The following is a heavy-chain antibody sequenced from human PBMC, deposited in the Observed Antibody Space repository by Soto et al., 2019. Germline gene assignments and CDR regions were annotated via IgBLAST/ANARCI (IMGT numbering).Heavy chain of an antibody. V-gene: IGHV2-5*02. Sequence: QITLKESGPTLLKPTQTLTLTCTFSGFSLRTSGVGVGWIRQPPGKALEWLALIYWDNDTRYSPSLRSRLTITKDTSIYKVVLTVANVDPVDTATYYCAHTYETSWRNFGYWAQGILVTVSS. CDR3: AHTYETSWRNFGY. D-gene: IGHD3-22*01. CDR1: GFSLRTSGVG. CDR2: IYWDNDT. J-gene: IGHJ4*02.